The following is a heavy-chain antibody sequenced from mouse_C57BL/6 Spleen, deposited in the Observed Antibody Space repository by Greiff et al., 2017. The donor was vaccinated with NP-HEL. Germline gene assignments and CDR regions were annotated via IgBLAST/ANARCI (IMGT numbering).Heavy chain of an antibody. V-gene: IGHV1-64*01. D-gene: IGHD1-1*01. J-gene: IGHJ2*01. CDR3: ARTTVVSLDY. Sequence: VQLQQSGAELVKPGASVKLSCKASGYTFTIYWMHWVKQRPGQGLEWIGMIHPNSGSTNYNEKFKSKATLTVDKSSSTAYMQLSSLTSEDSAVYYWARTTVVSLDYWGQGTTLTVSS. CDR1: GYTFTIYW. CDR2: IHPNSGST.